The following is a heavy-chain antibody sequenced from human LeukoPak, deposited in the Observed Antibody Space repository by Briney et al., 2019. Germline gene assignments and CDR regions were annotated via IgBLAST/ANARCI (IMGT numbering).Heavy chain of an antibody. V-gene: IGHV1-2*02. CDR1: GYTLTGYY. CDR3: ARDPPPVIVGGTTADY. J-gene: IGHJ4*02. CDR2: INPNSGGT. Sequence: ASVKVSCKASGYTLTGYYIHWVRQAPGQGLEWMGWINPNSGGTNYAQKFQGRVTMTRDTSINTAYMEVTRLKSDDTAIYYCARDPPPVIVGGTTADYWGQGTLVTVSS. D-gene: IGHD1-26*01.